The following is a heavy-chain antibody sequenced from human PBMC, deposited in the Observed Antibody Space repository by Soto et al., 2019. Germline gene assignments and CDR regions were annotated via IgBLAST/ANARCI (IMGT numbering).Heavy chain of an antibody. CDR1: GGTFSSYA. J-gene: IGHJ5*02. V-gene: IGHV1-69*01. Sequence: QVQLVQSGAEVKKPGSSVKVSCKASGGTFSSYAISWVRQAHGQGLEWMGGIIPIFGTANYAQKFQGRVTITADESTSTAYMELSSLRSEDTAVYYCARGGVAGTKGAWWFDPWGQGTLVTVSS. CDR2: IIPIFGTA. D-gene: IGHD6-19*01. CDR3: ARGGVAGTKGAWWFDP.